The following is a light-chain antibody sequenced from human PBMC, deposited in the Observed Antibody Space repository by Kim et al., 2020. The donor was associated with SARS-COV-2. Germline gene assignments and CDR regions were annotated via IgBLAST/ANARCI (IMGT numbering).Light chain of an antibody. V-gene: IGLV3-1*01. J-gene: IGLJ1*01. Sequence: SYELTQPPSVSVSPGQTASITCSGDKLVDKYASWYQQKPGQSPVVVIFRDNRRPSGIPVRFSGPNSGNTATLTISGTQAMDEANYYCQAWDSSIYVFGTGTKVTVL. CDR2: RDN. CDR3: QAWDSSIYV. CDR1: KLVDKY.